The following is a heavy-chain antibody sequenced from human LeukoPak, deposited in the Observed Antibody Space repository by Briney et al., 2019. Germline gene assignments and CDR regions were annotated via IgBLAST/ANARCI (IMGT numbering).Heavy chain of an antibody. CDR3: ARAAGGTFQHAEYFQH. D-gene: IGHD1-14*01. V-gene: IGHV1-2*02. J-gene: IGHJ1*01. CDR1: GYTFTGYY. CDR2: INPNSGGT. Sequence: ASVKVSCTASGYTFTGYYMHWVRQAPGQGLEWMGWINPNSGGTNYAQKFQGRVTMTRDTSISTAYMELSRLRSDDTAVYYCARAAGGTFQHAEYFQHWGQGTLVTVSS.